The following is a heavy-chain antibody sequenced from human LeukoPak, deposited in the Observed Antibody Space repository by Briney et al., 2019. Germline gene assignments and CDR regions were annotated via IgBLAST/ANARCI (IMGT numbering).Heavy chain of an antibody. V-gene: IGHV1-8*01. Sequence: ASVKVSCKASGYTFTSYDINWVRQATGQGLEWMGWMNPNSGNTGSAQRFQGRVTMTRDTSRSTAYMELRSLTSEDTAVYYCATRRPRLLWFGEFLYYFDYWGQGTLVTVSS. CDR2: MNPNSGNT. J-gene: IGHJ4*02. D-gene: IGHD3-10*01. CDR3: ATRRPRLLWFGEFLYYFDY. CDR1: GYTFTSYD.